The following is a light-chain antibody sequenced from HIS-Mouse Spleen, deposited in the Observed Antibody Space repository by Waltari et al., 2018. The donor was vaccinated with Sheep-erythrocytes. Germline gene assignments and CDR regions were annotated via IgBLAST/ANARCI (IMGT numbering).Light chain of an antibody. Sequence: QSALTQPASVSGSPGQSITISCTGTCSDVGSYNLVSWYQQHPGKAPKLIIYEGSKRPSGVSNRFSGSKSGNTASLTISGLQAEDEADYYCCSYAGSSTPWVFGGGTKLTVL. CDR3: CSYAGSSTPWV. CDR2: EGS. J-gene: IGLJ3*02. CDR1: CSDVGSYNL. V-gene: IGLV2-23*01.